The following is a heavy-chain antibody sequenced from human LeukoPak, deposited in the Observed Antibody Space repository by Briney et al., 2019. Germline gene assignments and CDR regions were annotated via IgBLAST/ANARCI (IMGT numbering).Heavy chain of an antibody. D-gene: IGHD6-13*01. CDR1: GFTFSSYW. Sequence: GGSLRLSCAASGFTFSSYWMHWVRQAPGKGLVWVSRINNDGSTTTYADSVKGRFTISRDNSKNTLYLQMNSLRAEDTAVYYCAKMIASSSSWFPDYYYGMDVWGQGTTVTVSS. V-gene: IGHV3-74*03. CDR2: INNDGSTT. J-gene: IGHJ6*02. CDR3: AKMIASSSSWFPDYYYGMDV.